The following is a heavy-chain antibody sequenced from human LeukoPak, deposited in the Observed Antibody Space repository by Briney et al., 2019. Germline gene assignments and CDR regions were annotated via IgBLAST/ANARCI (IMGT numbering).Heavy chain of an antibody. CDR2: ISAYNGNT. Sequence: ASVTVSCKASGYTFTNYYMHWVRQAPGQGLEGMGWISAYNGNTNYAQKLQGRVTMTTDTSTSTAYIELRSLRSDDTAVHYCARGRGYSYGDYWGQGTLVTVSS. J-gene: IGHJ4*02. CDR1: GYTFTNYY. CDR3: ARGRGYSYGDY. V-gene: IGHV1-18*04. D-gene: IGHD5-18*01.